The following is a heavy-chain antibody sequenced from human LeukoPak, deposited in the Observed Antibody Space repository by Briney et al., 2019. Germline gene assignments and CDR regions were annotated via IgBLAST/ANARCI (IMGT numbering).Heavy chain of an antibody. D-gene: IGHD3-22*01. J-gene: IGHJ4*02. Sequence: SETLSLTCTVSGGSISSSSYYWGWIRQPPGKGLEWIGSIYTSESPTYNPFLKSRVTMSLDPSRNQLSLKLTSVTAADTAMYYCARGQYYYDSSGYYYREDYWGQGTLVTVSS. CDR2: IYTSESP. CDR3: ARGQYYYDSSGYYYREDY. CDR1: GGSISSSSYY. V-gene: IGHV4-39*07.